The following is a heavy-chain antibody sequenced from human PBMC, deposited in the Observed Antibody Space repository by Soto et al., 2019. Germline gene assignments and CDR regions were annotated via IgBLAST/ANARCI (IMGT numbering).Heavy chain of an antibody. J-gene: IGHJ4*02. V-gene: IGHV1-2*04. CDR1: GYTFTGYY. D-gene: IGHD3-3*01. Sequence: GASVKVSCKASGYTFTGYYMHWVRQAPGQGLEWMGWINPNSGGTNYAQKFQGWVTMTRDTSISTAYMELSRLRSDDTAVYYCAREDSYRDFWSGYYPAVFDYWGQGTLVTVSS. CDR2: INPNSGGT. CDR3: AREDSYRDFWSGYYPAVFDY.